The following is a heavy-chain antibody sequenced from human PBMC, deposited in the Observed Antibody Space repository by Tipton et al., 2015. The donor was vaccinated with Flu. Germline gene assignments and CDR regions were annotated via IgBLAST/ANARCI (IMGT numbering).Heavy chain of an antibody. CDR1: RFTFDDYA. J-gene: IGHJ5*02. CDR2: ISWDSGSI. CDR3: TRGQGANP. V-gene: IGHV3-9*01. Sequence: SLRLSCAASRFTFDDYAMHWVRQAPGKGLEWVSGISWDSGSILYADSVKGRFTVSRDDSKNMLSLQMDSLRAEDTAVYYCTRGQGANPWGQGTLVTVSS.